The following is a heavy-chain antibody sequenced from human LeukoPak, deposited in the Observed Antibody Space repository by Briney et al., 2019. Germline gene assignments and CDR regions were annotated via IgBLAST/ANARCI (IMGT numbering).Heavy chain of an antibody. V-gene: IGHV4-39*07. Sequence: SETLSLTCTVSGGSISSSSYYWGWIRQPPGKGLEWIGSIYYSGSTYYNPSLKSRVTISVDTSKNQFSLKLSSVTAADTAVYYCARRSYEGGDYFDYWGQGTLVTVSS. J-gene: IGHJ4*02. CDR1: GGSISSSSYY. CDR2: IYYSGST. CDR3: ARRSYEGGDYFDY. D-gene: IGHD5-12*01.